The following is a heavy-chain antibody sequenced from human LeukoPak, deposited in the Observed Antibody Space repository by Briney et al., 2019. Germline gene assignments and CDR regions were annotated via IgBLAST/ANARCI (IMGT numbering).Heavy chain of an antibody. D-gene: IGHD3-22*01. V-gene: IGHV7-4-1*02. CDR1: GYTFTGYA. CDR2: INTNTGNP. J-gene: IGHJ4*02. Sequence: ASVKVSCKASGYTFTGYAMNWVRQAPGQGLEWMGWINTNTGNPTYAQGFTGRFVSSLDTSVSTAYLQISSLKAEGTAVYYCARDRGYYDSSAHGYWGQGTLVTVSS. CDR3: ARDRGYYDSSAHGY.